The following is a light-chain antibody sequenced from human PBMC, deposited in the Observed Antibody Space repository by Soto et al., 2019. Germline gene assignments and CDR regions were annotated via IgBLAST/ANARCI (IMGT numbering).Light chain of an antibody. J-gene: IGKJ4*01. V-gene: IGKV3-15*01. CDR1: QSVSNN. CDR2: SAS. Sequence: EIVMTQSPATLSVSPGERATLSCRASQSVSNNLAWYQQKPGQAPRLLIYSASTRATGIPARFSGSASGTEFPLSISNRQSKDLAVYYCQQYNEYRLTFGGGTKVETK. CDR3: QQYNEYRLT.